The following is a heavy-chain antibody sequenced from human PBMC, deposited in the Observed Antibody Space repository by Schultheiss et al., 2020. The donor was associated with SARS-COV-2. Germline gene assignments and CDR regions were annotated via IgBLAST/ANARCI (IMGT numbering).Heavy chain of an antibody. J-gene: IGHJ4*02. D-gene: IGHD2-2*01. V-gene: IGHV3-7*01. CDR2: INPDGSEK. CDR1: GFTFRDFY. Sequence: GGSLRLSCAGFGFTFRDFYMSWVRQAPRKGLEWVANINPDGSEKYYVDSMKGRFIISRDNTKNSLYLQMNSLRAEDTALYYCAISGTIIVPAAINFDFWGQGALVTVSS. CDR3: AISGTIIVPAAINFDF.